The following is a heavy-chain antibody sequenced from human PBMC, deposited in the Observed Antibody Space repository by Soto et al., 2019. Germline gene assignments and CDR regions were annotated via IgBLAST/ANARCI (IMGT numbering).Heavy chain of an antibody. CDR1: GFSFSSYA. J-gene: IGHJ4*02. CDR3: AAAPHMRVFDY. CDR2: ISGSGGST. D-gene: IGHD2-2*01. Sequence: PGGSLRLSCAASGFSFSSYAMTWVRQAPGKGLEWVSAISGSGGSTYYADSVKGRFTISRDNSKNTLYLQMNSPRAEDTAIYYCAAAPHMRVFDYWGQGTLVTVSS. V-gene: IGHV3-23*01.